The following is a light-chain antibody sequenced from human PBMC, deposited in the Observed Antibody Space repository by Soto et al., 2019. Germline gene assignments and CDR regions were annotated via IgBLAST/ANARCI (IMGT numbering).Light chain of an antibody. CDR3: HPYLHSPTRSCT. V-gene: IGKV3-20*01. Sequence: EIVVTQSPGTLSLSPGETATLSCRASQSGSSTYFAWYQQKPGQSPRLLIYDTSKKATGIPDRFSGSGPAKDLALTIIRLEPEGCEVYYCHPYLHSPTRSCTFGRGTKVEI. CDR1: QSGSSTY. CDR2: DTS. J-gene: IGKJ2*02.